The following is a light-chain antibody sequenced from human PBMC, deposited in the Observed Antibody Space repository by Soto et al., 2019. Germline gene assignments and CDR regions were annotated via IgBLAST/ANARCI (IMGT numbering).Light chain of an antibody. Sequence: DIVMTQSPDSLAVSLGERATINCKSSQSVLYSSNSKNYLAFYQQKPGQPPKSLVYWASTRESGVPDRFSGSGSGTDFTLAISSLQAEDVAVYYCQQCYGPRYTFGQGTKVDIK. CDR2: WAS. CDR1: QSVLYSSNSKNY. V-gene: IGKV4-1*01. J-gene: IGKJ2*01. CDR3: QQCYGPRYT.